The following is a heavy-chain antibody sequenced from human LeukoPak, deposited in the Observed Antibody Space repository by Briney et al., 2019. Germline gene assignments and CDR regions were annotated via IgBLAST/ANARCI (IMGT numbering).Heavy chain of an antibody. CDR3: ARVGPYCSSTSCYKGGAFDI. D-gene: IGHD2-2*02. J-gene: IGHJ3*02. V-gene: IGHV1-18*01. CDR1: GYTFTSYG. Sequence: ASVKVSCKASGYTFTSYGISWVRQAPGQGLEWMGWTSAYNGNTNYAQKLQGRVTMTTDTSTSTAYMELRSLRSDDTAVYYCARVGPYCSSTSCYKGGAFDIWGQGTMVTVSS. CDR2: TSAYNGNT.